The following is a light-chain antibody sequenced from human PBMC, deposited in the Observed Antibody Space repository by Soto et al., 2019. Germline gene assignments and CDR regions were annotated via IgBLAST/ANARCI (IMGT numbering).Light chain of an antibody. J-gene: IGKJ4*01. V-gene: IGKV3-20*01. CDR1: QGINRK. CDR2: GAS. Sequence: IVMTQSPATLSVSLGERGAFCCRASQGINRKLAWYQHKAGQAPRLLISGASTGATGIPDRFSGSGSGTDFTLTISRLEPEDFAVYYCQYYVSSPLTFGGGTKVDIK. CDR3: QYYVSSPLT.